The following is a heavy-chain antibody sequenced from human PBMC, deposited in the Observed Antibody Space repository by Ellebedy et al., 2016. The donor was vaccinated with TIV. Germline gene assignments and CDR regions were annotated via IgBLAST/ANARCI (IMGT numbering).Heavy chain of an antibody. CDR2: ISSSSSYT. D-gene: IGHD2-2*01. J-gene: IGHJ6*02. Sequence: GESLKISCAASGFTFSDYYMSWIRQAPGKGLEWVSYISSSSSYTNYADSVKGRFTISRDKAKNSLFLQMNSLRAEDTAVYYCASYCSSTSCPTDYYYGLDVWGQGTTVTVSS. V-gene: IGHV3-11*06. CDR3: ASYCSSTSCPTDYYYGLDV. CDR1: GFTFSDYY.